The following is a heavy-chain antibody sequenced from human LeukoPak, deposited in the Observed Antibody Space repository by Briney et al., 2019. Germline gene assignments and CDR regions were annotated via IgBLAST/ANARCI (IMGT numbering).Heavy chain of an antibody. CDR3: AKDRFAMIVVVTLDY. J-gene: IGHJ4*02. CDR1: GFTFSSYG. CDR2: IRYDGSNK. Sequence: PGGSLRLPCAASGFTFSSYGMHWVRQAPGKGLEWVAFIRYDGSNKYYADSVKGRFTISRDNSKNTLYLQMNSLRAEDTAVYYCAKDRFAMIVVVTLDYWGQGTLVTVSS. V-gene: IGHV3-30*02. D-gene: IGHD3-22*01.